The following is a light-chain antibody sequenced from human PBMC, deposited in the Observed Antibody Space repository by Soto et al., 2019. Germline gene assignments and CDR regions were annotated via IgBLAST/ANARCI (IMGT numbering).Light chain of an antibody. V-gene: IGLV3-1*01. CDR2: QDT. CDR3: QAWDSSYV. Sequence: SYKLTQPPSVSVSPGQTASITCSGDKLGHKYACWYQQKPGQSPVLVIYQDTKRPSGIPERFSGSNSGNTATLTISGTQAMDEADYYCQAWDSSYVFGTGTKVTVL. J-gene: IGLJ1*01. CDR1: KLGHKY.